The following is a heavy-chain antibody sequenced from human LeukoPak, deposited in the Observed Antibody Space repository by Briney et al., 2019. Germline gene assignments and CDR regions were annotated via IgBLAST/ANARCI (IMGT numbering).Heavy chain of an antibody. D-gene: IGHD3-10*01. CDR3: ARDATYYYGSRPVGGAFDI. V-gene: IGHV4-59*06. J-gene: IGHJ3*02. CDR2: IYYSGST. CDR1: GGSISSYY. Sequence: SETLSLTCTVSGGSISSYYWSWIRQPPGKGLEWIGYIYYSGSTYYNPSLKSRVTISVDTSKNQFSLKLSSVTAADTAVYYCARDATYYYGSRPVGGAFDIWGQGAMVTVSS.